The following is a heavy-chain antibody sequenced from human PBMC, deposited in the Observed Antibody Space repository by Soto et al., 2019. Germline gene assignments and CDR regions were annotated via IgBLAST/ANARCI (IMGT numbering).Heavy chain of an antibody. J-gene: IGHJ3*02. Sequence: ASVKVSCKASGYTFTSYDINWVRQATGQGLEWMGWMNPNSGNTGYAQKFQGRVTMTRNTPISTAYMELSSLRSEDAAVYYCARGRTVRLRRGAFDIWGQGTMVTVSS. V-gene: IGHV1-8*01. CDR2: MNPNSGNT. D-gene: IGHD4-17*01. CDR1: GYTFTSYD. CDR3: ARGRTVRLRRGAFDI.